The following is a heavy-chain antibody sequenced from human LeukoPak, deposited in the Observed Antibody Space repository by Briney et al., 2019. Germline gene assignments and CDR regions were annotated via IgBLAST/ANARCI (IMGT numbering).Heavy chain of an antibody. Sequence: GGSLRLSCAASGFTFSGPAMHWVRQASGKGLEWVGRIRSKANSYATAYAASVKGRFTISRDDSKNTAYLQMNSLKTEDAAVYYCTSNYDSSGYFIFFDYWGQGTLVTVSS. J-gene: IGHJ4*02. CDR3: TSNYDSSGYFIFFDY. D-gene: IGHD3-22*01. CDR2: IRSKANSYAT. CDR1: GFTFSGPA. V-gene: IGHV3-73*01.